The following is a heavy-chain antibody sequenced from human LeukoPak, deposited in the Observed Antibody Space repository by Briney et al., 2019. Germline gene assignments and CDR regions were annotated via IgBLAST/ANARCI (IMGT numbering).Heavy chain of an antibody. CDR3: ARDLGRGDDAFDI. D-gene: IGHD3-16*01. CDR2: INHSGST. CDR1: GGSFSGYY. V-gene: IGHV4-34*01. J-gene: IGHJ3*02. Sequence: SETLSLTCAVYGGSFSGYYWSWIRQPPGKGLEWIGEINHSGSTNYNPSLKSRVTISVDTSKNQFSLKLSSVTAADTAVYYCARDLGRGDDAFDIWGQGTMVTVSS.